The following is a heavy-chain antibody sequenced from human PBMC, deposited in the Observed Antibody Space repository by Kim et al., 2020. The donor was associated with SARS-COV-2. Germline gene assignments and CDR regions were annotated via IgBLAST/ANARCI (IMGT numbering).Heavy chain of an antibody. Sequence: GGSLRLSCAASGFTFSNAWMSWVRQAPGKGLEWVGRIKSKTDGGTTDYAAPVKGRFTISRDDSKNTLYLQMNSLKTEDTAVYYCTTSRGGYYPFDYWGQGTLVTVSS. V-gene: IGHV3-15*01. J-gene: IGHJ4*02. CDR2: IKSKTDGGTT. D-gene: IGHD3-22*01. CDR1: GFTFSNAW. CDR3: TTSRGGYYPFDY.